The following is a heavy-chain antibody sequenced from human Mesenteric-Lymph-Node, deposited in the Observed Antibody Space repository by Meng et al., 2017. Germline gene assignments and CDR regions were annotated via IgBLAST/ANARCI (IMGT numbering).Heavy chain of an antibody. J-gene: IGHJ4*02. Sequence: EVQLLESGGGLVQPGGSLRLSCAASGFTFRSFAMTWVRQAPGKGLEWVSAISGSGGTTYYADAVKGRFTISRENSKNTLFLQVNSLRAEDTAVYYCAKQALSPHFDYWGQGTLVTVSS. V-gene: IGHV3-23*01. CDR2: ISGSGGTT. CDR1: GFTFRSFA. CDR3: AKQALSPHFDY.